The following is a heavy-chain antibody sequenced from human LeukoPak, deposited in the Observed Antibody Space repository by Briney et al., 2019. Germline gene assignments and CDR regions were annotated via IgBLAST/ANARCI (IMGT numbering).Heavy chain of an antibody. J-gene: IGHJ6*02. Sequence: PGGSLRLSCAASGFTFSSYAMSWVRQAPGKGLEWVSAISGSGGSTYYADSVKGRFTISRDNSKNTLYLQMNSLRAEDTAVYYCAKLIAAAGPYYYYYGMDVWGQGTTVTVSS. V-gene: IGHV3-23*01. CDR1: GFTFSSYA. CDR2: ISGSGGST. CDR3: AKLIAAAGPYYYYYGMDV. D-gene: IGHD6-13*01.